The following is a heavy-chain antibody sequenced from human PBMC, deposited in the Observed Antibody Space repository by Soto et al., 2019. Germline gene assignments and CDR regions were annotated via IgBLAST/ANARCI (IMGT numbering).Heavy chain of an antibody. J-gene: IGHJ6*04. V-gene: IGHV4-34*01. CDR3: ARGSPHYGSGSYYNAYYYYGMEV. Sequence: PSETLSLTCAVYGGSFSGYYWSWIRQPPWKGLEWIGEINQSGSTKYNPSLKSRVNISVDTSKNQFSLKLSSVTAADTAVHYCARGSPHYGSGSYYNAYYYYGMEVGGKGSTVT. CDR2: INQSGST. D-gene: IGHD3-10*01. CDR1: GGSFSGYY.